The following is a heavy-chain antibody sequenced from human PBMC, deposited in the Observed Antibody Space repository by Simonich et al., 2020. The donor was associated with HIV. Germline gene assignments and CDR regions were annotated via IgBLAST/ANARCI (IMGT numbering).Heavy chain of an antibody. D-gene: IGHD4-17*01. CDR2: INHSGST. CDR1: GGSFSGYY. J-gene: IGHJ4*02. Sequence: QVQLQQWGAGLLKPSETLSLTCAVYGGSFSGYYWSWIRKPPGKGLEWLGDINHSGSTHYNPSLKRRVTISVDTSKNQFSLKLSSVTAADTAVYYCARRHPTTVTTPYFDYWGQGTLVTVSS. V-gene: IGHV4-34*01. CDR3: ARRHPTTVTTPYFDY.